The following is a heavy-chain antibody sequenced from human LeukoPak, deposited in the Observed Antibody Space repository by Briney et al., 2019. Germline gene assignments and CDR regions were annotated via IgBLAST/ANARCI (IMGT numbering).Heavy chain of an antibody. D-gene: IGHD3-22*01. Sequence: KTGGSLRLSCAASGFTFSSYSMNWVRQAPGKGLEWVSSISSSSSYVYYADSVKGRFTISRDNTKNTLYLQMNSLRAEDTAVYYCASPSKRYDSSGYRLDYWGQGTLVTVSS. V-gene: IGHV3-21*04. CDR1: GFTFSSYS. J-gene: IGHJ4*02. CDR3: ASPSKRYDSSGYRLDY. CDR2: ISSSSSYV.